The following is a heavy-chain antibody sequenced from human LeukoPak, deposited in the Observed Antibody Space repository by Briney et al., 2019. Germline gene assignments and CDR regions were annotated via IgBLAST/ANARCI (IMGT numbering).Heavy chain of an antibody. CDR1: GFTFSSYE. J-gene: IGHJ6*02. CDR3: ARTSGASGYGMDV. D-gene: IGHD1-14*01. V-gene: IGHV3-48*03. CDR2: ISSSGSTI. Sequence: PGGSLRLSCAASGFTFSSYEVNWVRQAPGKGLEWVSYISSSGSTIYLADSVRGRFTISRDNAKNSLYLQMNSLRAEDAAVYYCARTSGASGYGMDVWGQGTTVTVSS.